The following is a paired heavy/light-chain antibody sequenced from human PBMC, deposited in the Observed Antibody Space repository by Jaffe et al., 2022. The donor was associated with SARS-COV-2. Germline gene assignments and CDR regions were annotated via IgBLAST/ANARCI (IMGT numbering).Heavy chain of an antibody. V-gene: IGHV1-3*01. Sequence: QVQLVQSGAEVKKPGASVKVSCEASGYTFTRFALHWVRQAPGQGLEWMGWINVGSTKTKYSQKFQGRVTITSDTSASTVYMELRSLRSEDTADYYCARDNYFGSRAYYNDYYYYMDVWGKGTAVTVSS. CDR1: GYTFTRFA. D-gene: IGHD3-10*01. J-gene: IGHJ6*03. CDR2: INVGSTKT. CDR3: ARDNYFGSRAYYNDYYYYMDV.
Light chain of an antibody. CDR3: QQYGTSAGLT. CDR1: QSVYSNY. J-gene: IGKJ4*01. V-gene: IGKV3-20*01. Sequence: EIVLTQSPGTLSLSPGERATLSCRASQSVYSNYLAWYQQKPGQAPRLLIYGASSRATGIPDRFSGSGSGTDFTLIISRLEPEDFAVYYCQQYGTSAGLTFGGGTKVEIK. CDR2: GAS.